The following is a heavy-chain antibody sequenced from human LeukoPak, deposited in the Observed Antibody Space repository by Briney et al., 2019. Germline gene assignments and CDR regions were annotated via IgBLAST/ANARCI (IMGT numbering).Heavy chain of an antibody. J-gene: IGHJ4*02. CDR3: ARGLGRGPGVY. CDR1: GDSISSGDYY. V-gene: IGHV4-31*03. D-gene: IGHD2-8*01. Sequence: NPSQTLSLTCTVSGDSISSGDYYWTWIRQHPGKGLQWIGYTHYSRSTYYNPSLESRLTMSVDTSKNQFSLKLSSVTAADTAVYYCARGLGRGPGVYWGQGTLVTVSS. CDR2: THYSRST.